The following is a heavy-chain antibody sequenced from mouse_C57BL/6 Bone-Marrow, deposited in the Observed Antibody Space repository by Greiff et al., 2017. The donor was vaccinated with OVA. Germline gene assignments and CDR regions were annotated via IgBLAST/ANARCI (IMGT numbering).Heavy chain of an antibody. CDR3: ARRELTGTYDY. CDR1: GYTFTDYN. J-gene: IGHJ2*01. D-gene: IGHD4-1*01. V-gene: IGHV1-22*01. Sequence: VQLKESGPELVKPGASVKMSCKASGYTFTDYNMHWVKQSHGKSLEWIGYINPNNGGTSYNQKFKGKATLTVNKSSSTAYMELRSLTSEDSAVYYCARRELTGTYDYWGQGTTLTVSS. CDR2: INPNNGGT.